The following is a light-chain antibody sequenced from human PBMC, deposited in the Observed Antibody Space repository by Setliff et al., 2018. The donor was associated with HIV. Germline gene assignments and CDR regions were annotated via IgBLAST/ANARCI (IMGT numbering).Light chain of an antibody. V-gene: IGLV2-23*01. J-gene: IGLJ1*01. CDR3: CSNTGSNTFV. CDR1: NNDVGRYDL. CDR2: QAT. Sequence: SALTQPASVSGSPGQSITISCTGTNNDVGRYDLVSWYQQHPARAPKLIIYQATRRPSGVSNRFSGSKSGNVASLTISGLQAEDEADYYCCSNTGSNTFVFGTGTKVTVL.